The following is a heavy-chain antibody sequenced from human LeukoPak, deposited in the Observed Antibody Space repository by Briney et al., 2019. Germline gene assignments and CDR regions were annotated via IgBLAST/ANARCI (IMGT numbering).Heavy chain of an antibody. D-gene: IGHD2-2*01. Sequence: GGSLRLSCAASGFTFSSYWMHWVRQAPGKGLVWVSRINSDGSITTYADSVRGRFAISRDNAKSTLYLQMNSLRAEDTAVYYCASSTQISKYADYWGQGALVTVSS. J-gene: IGHJ4*02. CDR1: GFTFSSYW. V-gene: IGHV3-74*01. CDR3: ASSTQISKYADY. CDR2: INSDGSIT.